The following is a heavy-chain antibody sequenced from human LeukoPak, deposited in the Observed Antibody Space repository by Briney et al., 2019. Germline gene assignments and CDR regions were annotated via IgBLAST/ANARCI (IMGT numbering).Heavy chain of an antibody. J-gene: IGHJ6*02. Sequence: ASVKVSCKASGGTFSSYAISWVRQAPGQGLEWMGWINPNSGGTNYAQKFQGRVTMTRDTSISTAYMELSRLRSDDTAVYYCARAGASTVSTHYYYYGMDVWGQGTTVTVSS. CDR3: ARAGASTVSTHYYYYGMDV. CDR2: INPNSGGT. CDR1: GGTFSSYA. D-gene: IGHD4-4*01. V-gene: IGHV1-2*02.